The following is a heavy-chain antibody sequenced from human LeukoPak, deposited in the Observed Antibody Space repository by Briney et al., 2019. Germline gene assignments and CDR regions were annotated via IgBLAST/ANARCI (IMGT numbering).Heavy chain of an antibody. CDR3: ARDSTTGATVDFDY. Sequence: QPGGSLRLSCAASGFTFSSYWMSWVRQAPGKGLEWVANIKQDGSEKYYVDSVKGRFTISRDNAKNSLYLQMNSLRAEDTAVYYCARDSTTGATVDFDYWGQGTLVTVSS. D-gene: IGHD1-1*01. CDR1: GFTFSSYW. V-gene: IGHV3-7*01. J-gene: IGHJ4*02. CDR2: IKQDGSEK.